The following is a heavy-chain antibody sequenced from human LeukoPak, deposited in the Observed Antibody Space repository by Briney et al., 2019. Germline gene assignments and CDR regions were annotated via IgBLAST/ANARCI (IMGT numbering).Heavy chain of an antibody. D-gene: IGHD1-26*01. CDR3: AKYGPQDSGSSHFDY. V-gene: IGHV3-23*01. J-gene: IGHJ4*02. CDR2: IRDSGSST. CDR1: GFTFSSYA. Sequence: PGGSLRLSCAASGFTFSSYAMSWVRQAPGKGLEWVSAIRDSGSSTHYADSVKGRFTTSRDNPKNTLFLRMNSLRAEDTAIYYCAKYGPQDSGSSHFDYWGQGALVTVSS.